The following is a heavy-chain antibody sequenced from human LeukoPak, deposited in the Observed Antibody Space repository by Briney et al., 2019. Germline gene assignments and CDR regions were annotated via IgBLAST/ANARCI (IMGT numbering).Heavy chain of an antibody. CDR2: IKQDGSEK. J-gene: IGHJ4*02. CDR3: ARELNGYGYYFFDY. D-gene: IGHD3-16*01. V-gene: IGHV3-7*01. CDR1: GFTFSSYW. Sequence: PGGSLRLSCAASGFTFSSYWMSWVRQAPGKGLEWVANIKQDGSEKYYVDSVKGRFAISRDNAKNSLYLQMNSLRAEDTAVYYCARELNGYGYYFFDYWGPGTLVTVSS.